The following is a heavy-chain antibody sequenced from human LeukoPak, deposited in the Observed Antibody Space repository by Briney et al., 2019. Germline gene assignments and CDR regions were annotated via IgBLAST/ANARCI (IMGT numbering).Heavy chain of an antibody. D-gene: IGHD3-22*01. CDR3: ARDAYYYYDSSGAIGY. Sequence: GGSLRLSCAASGFTFSDYYMSWIRQAPGKGLEWVSYISSSGSTIYYADSVKGRFTISRDNAKNSLYLQMNSLRAEDTAVYYCARDAYYYYDSSGAIGYWGQGTLVTVSS. V-gene: IGHV3-11*01. CDR2: ISSSGSTI. CDR1: GFTFSDYY. J-gene: IGHJ4*02.